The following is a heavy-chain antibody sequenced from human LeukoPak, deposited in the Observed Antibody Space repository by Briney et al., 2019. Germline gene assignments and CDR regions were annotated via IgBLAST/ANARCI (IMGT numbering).Heavy chain of an antibody. J-gene: IGHJ4*02. Sequence: SETLSLTCTVSGGSVSSGSYYWIWMRQPPGKGLEWIGYIYYSGSTTYNPSLKSRVTISVDTSKNKFSLKLSSVTAADTAVYYCTRVPISTTARGYFDYWGQGTLVTVSS. CDR2: IYYSGST. CDR1: GGSVSSGSYY. V-gene: IGHV4-61*01. D-gene: IGHD4-17*01. CDR3: TRVPISTTARGYFDY.